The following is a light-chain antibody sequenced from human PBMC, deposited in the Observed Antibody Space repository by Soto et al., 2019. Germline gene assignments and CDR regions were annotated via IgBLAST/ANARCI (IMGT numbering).Light chain of an antibody. Sequence: DIQMTQSPSSLSASVGDTVTITCRAGQGIRNDLGWCQQKPGKAPKRLIYAASNFQSGVPSRFSGSGSATEFPLTSSSLQLEDFATYDCLQHYSYPYPFGQGTKLEIK. CDR1: QGIRND. CDR3: LQHYSYPYP. J-gene: IGKJ2*01. CDR2: AAS. V-gene: IGKV1-17*01.